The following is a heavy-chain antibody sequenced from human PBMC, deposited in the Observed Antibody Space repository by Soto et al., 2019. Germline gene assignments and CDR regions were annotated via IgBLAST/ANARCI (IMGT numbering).Heavy chain of an antibody. D-gene: IGHD1-7*01. CDR1: GGPISSSSYY. V-gene: IGHV4-39*01. Sequence: SETLSLTCTVSGGPISSSSYYWGWIRQPPGKGLEWIGSIYYSGSTYYNPSLKSRVTISVDTSKNQFSLKLSSVTAADTAVYYCARQDRYNWNYVNLGGAFDIWGQGTMVTVSS. CDR3: ARQDRYNWNYVNLGGAFDI. J-gene: IGHJ3*02. CDR2: IYYSGST.